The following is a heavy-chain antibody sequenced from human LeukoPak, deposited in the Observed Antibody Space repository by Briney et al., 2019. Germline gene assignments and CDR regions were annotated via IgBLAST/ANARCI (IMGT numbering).Heavy chain of an antibody. J-gene: IGHJ3*02. CDR3: ARNGTHYYDSSGLDAFDI. CDR2: INWNGGST. CDR1: GFTFDDYG. V-gene: IGHV3-20*04. D-gene: IGHD3-22*01. Sequence: GGSLRLSCAASGFTFDDYGMSWVRQAPGKGLEWVSGINWNGGSTGYADSVKGRFTISRDNAKNSLYLQMNSLRAEDTALYYCARNGTHYYDSSGLDAFDIWGQGTMVTVSS.